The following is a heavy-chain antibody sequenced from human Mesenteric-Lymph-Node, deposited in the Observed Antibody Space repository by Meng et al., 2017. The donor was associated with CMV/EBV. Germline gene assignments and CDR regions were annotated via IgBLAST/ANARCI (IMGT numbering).Heavy chain of an antibody. CDR2: ISGSSRGI. CDR3: ARRLGPAAVYGMDV. D-gene: IGHD2-2*01. CDR1: GFTFSNYN. J-gene: IGHJ6*02. Sequence: GESLKISCAASGFTFSNYNMNWVRQAPGKGLEWVSSISGSSRGIYYADSVKGRFTISRDNAKNSLYLQMNSLRAEETAVYYCARRLGPAAVYGMDVWGQGTTVTVSS. V-gene: IGHV3-21*01.